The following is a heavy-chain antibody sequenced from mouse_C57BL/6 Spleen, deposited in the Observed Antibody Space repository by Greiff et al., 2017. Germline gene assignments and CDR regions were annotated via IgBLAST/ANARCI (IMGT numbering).Heavy chain of an antibody. D-gene: IGHD2-4*01. CDR3: TRDYDGGGYAMDY. CDR1: GFNIKDDY. J-gene: IGHJ4*01. CDR2: IDPENGDT. V-gene: IGHV14-4*01. Sequence: EVQRVESGAELVRPGASVKLSCTASGFNIKDDYMHWVKQRPEQGLEWIGWIDPENGDTEYASKFQGKATITADTSSNTAYLQLSSLTSEDTAVYYCTRDYDGGGYAMDYWGQGTSVTVSS.